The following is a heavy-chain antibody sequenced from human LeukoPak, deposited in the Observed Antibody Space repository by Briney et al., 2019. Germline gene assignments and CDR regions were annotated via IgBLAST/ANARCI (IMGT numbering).Heavy chain of an antibody. Sequence: SETLSLTCTVSGGSISSYYWSWIRQPPGKGLEWIGEINHSGSTNYNPSLKSRVTISVDTSKNQFSLKLSSVTAADTAVYYCARAQPQDYYDSSGYYYYFDYWGQGTLVTVSS. V-gene: IGHV4-34*01. CDR2: INHSGST. D-gene: IGHD3-22*01. CDR3: ARAQPQDYYDSSGYYYYFDY. J-gene: IGHJ4*02. CDR1: GGSISSYY.